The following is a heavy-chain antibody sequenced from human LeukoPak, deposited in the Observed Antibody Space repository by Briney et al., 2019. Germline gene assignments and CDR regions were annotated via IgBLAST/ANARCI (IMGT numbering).Heavy chain of an antibody. Sequence: PGGSLRLSCAASGFTFSSYSMNWVRQAPGKGLEWVSSISSSSSYIYYADSVKGRFTISRDNAKNSLYLQMNSLRAEDTAVYYCARDFSAAGTRAAFDIWGQGTMVTVSS. D-gene: IGHD6-13*01. CDR1: GFTFSSYS. J-gene: IGHJ3*02. CDR3: ARDFSAAGTRAAFDI. CDR2: ISSSSSYI. V-gene: IGHV3-21*01.